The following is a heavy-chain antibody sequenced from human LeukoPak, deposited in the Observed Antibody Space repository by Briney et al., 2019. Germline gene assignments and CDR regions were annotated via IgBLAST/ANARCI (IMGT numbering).Heavy chain of an antibody. J-gene: IGHJ4*02. D-gene: IGHD4-17*01. CDR1: GFTVSCNY. Sequence: GGSLRLSCAASGFTVSCNYMSWVRQAPGKGLEWVAVIYPNANAYYADSLKGRFTISRDTSKNTMYLQMRSLSAEDTAVYYCASAYYGDYGDYWGQGTLVTVSS. CDR3: ASAYYGDYGDY. V-gene: IGHV3-66*01. CDR2: IYPNANA.